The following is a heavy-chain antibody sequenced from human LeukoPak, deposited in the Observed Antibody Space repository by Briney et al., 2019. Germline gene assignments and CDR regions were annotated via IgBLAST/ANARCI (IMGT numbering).Heavy chain of an antibody. Sequence: PGGSLRLSCAASGFTFSSYWMSWVRQAPGKGLEWVSSISSSSSYIYYADSVKGRFTISRDNAKNSLYLQMNSLRAEDTAVYYCARDPQSYDSSGYYCWGQGTLVTVSS. CDR2: ISSSSSYI. CDR3: ARDPQSYDSSGYYC. J-gene: IGHJ4*02. D-gene: IGHD3-22*01. V-gene: IGHV3-21*01. CDR1: GFTFSSYW.